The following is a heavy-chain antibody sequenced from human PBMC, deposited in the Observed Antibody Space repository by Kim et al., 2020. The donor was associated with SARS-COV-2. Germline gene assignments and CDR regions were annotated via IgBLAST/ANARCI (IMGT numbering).Heavy chain of an antibody. CDR2: INPSGGST. Sequence: ASVKVSCKASGYTFTSYYMHWVRQAPGQGLEWMGIINPSGGSTSYAQKFQDRVTMTRDTSTSTVYMELSSLRSEDTAVYYCARAQDYYDSSGYYSSSYWYFDPWGRGTLVTVSS. J-gene: IGHJ2*01. V-gene: IGHV1-46*01. CDR1: GYTFTSYY. CDR3: ARAQDYYDSSGYYSSSYWYFDP. D-gene: IGHD3-22*01.